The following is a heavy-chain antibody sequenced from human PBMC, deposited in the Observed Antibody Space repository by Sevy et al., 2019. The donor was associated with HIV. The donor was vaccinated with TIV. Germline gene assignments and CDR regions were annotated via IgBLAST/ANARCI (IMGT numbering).Heavy chain of an antibody. V-gene: IGHV3-74*01. Sequence: GGSLRLSCVASGFTFSSYWMHWVRQAPGKGLLGVSRINNVGSGTSYADSVEGRFTMSSDNAKHTLYLQMNSLRAEDTAVYYCARGWMRAQTFDYWGQGTLVTVSS. CDR2: INNVGSGT. CDR1: GFTFSSYW. J-gene: IGHJ4*02. CDR3: ARGWMRAQTFDY. D-gene: IGHD5-12*01.